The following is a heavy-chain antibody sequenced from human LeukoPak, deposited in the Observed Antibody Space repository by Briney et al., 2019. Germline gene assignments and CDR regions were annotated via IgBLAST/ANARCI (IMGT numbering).Heavy chain of an antibody. CDR2: IYPGDSGT. Sequence: GESLKISCNGSGYIFTSYWIGWVRQMPGEDLEWMGIIYPGDSGTRYSPSFQGQVTIASDKSISTAYLQWSSLKASDTAMYYCARRGASGNDLDYWGQGTLVTVSS. CDR1: GYIFTSYW. CDR3: ARRGASGNDLDY. V-gene: IGHV5-51*01. J-gene: IGHJ4*02. D-gene: IGHD3-10*01.